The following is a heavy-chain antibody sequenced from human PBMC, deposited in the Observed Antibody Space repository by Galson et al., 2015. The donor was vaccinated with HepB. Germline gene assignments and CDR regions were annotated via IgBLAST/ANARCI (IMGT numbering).Heavy chain of an antibody. J-gene: IGHJ4*02. D-gene: IGHD3-3*01. CDR3: ARDDLRFSPVSY. Sequence: SLRLSCAASGFTFSSYSMNWVRQAPRKGLEWVSSISGSSSYIYYADSVKGRFTISRDNAKNSLYLQMNSLRAEDTAVYYCARDDLRFSPVSYWGQGTLVTVSS. V-gene: IGHV3-21*01. CDR1: GFTFSSYS. CDR2: ISGSSSYI.